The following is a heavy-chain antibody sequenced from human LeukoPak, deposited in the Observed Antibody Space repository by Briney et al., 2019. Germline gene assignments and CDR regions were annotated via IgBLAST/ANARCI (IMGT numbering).Heavy chain of an antibody. CDR1: GFTFSSYW. J-gene: IGHJ5*02. V-gene: IGHV3-7*05. CDR3: ARIYCSRGSCYSSNWFDP. D-gene: IGHD2-15*01. Sequence: GGSLRLSRAASGFTFSSYWMSWVRQAPGIGLECLANIKEDGSEEFYVDSVKGRFTISRDNAKNSLYLQMNSLRVEDTAVYYCARIYCSRGSCYSSNWFDPWGQGTLVTVSS. CDR2: IKEDGSEE.